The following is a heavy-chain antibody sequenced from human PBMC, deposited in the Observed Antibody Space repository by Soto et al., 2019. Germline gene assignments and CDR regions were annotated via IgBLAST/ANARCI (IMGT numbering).Heavy chain of an antibody. V-gene: IGHV3-49*03. J-gene: IGHJ5*01. CDR3: TGIHFGSLPTYCSDGVCYTGDFDS. Sequence: GGSLRLSCSGSGFPFGDYVVTWFRQSPRTGLEWVGFIRNQGNAGTSEYAAAVRGRFTISREDSKNVAFLQMSGLGTGETAVYYCTGIHFGSLPTYCSDGVCYTGDFDSWGPGTLVTVSS. D-gene: IGHD2-8*01. CDR2: IRNQGNAGTS. CDR1: GFPFGDYV.